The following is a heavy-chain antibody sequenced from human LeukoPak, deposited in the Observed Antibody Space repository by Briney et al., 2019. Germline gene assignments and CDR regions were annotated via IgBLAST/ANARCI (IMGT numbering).Heavy chain of an antibody. D-gene: IGHD5-18*01. CDR1: GFTFSSYA. CDR2: ISYDGSNK. J-gene: IGHJ4*02. V-gene: IGHV3-30*04. Sequence: GGSLRLSCAASGFTFSSYAMHWVRQAAGKGLEWVAVISYDGSNKYYADSVKGRFTISRDNSKNTLYLQMNSLRAEDTAVYYCARLLTRGYSYGYVYWGQGTLVTVSS. CDR3: ARLLTRGYSYGYVY.